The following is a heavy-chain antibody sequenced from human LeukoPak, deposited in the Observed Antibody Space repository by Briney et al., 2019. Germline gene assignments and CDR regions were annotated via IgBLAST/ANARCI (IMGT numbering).Heavy chain of an antibody. CDR2: IYTSGST. CDR1: GGSISSGSYY. CDR3: ARGPATGEYYFDY. D-gene: IGHD2-15*01. V-gene: IGHV4-61*02. J-gene: IGHJ4*02. Sequence: PSQTLSLTCTVSGGSISSGSYYWSWIRQPAGKGLEWIGRIYTSGSTNYNPSLKSRVTISVDRSKNQFSLMLSSVTAADTAVYYCARGPATGEYYFDYWGQGTLVTVSS.